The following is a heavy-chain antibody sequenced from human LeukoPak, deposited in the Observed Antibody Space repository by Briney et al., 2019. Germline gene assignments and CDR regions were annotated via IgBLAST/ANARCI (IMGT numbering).Heavy chain of an antibody. V-gene: IGHV3-30-3*01. CDR3: ARENCGGDCYSSYYYYYGMDV. CDR2: ISYDGSNK. D-gene: IGHD2-21*02. Sequence: PGRSLRLSCAASGFTFSSYAIHWVRQAPGKGLEWVAVISYDGSNKYYADSVKGRFTISRDNSKNTLYLQMNSLRAEDTAVYYCARENCGGDCYSSYYYYYGMDVWGQGTTVTVSS. CDR1: GFTFSSYA. J-gene: IGHJ6*02.